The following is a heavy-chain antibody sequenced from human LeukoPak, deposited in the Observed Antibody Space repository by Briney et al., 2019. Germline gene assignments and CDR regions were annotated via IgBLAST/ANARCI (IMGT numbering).Heavy chain of an antibody. CDR2: ISNDGSNT. J-gene: IGHJ4*02. Sequence: GGSLRLSCAASGFSFSSDGMHWVRQPPGKGLEWVAFISNDGSNTYYADSVKGRFTISRDNSKNTISLLINSLRGDDTALYYCAKDAYSRGDYWGQGTLVTVSS. CDR1: GFSFSSDG. CDR3: AKDAYSRGDY. D-gene: IGHD2-21*01. V-gene: IGHV3-30*02.